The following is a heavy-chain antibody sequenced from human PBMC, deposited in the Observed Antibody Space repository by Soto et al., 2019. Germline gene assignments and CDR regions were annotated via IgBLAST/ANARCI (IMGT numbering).Heavy chain of an antibody. D-gene: IGHD2-15*01. CDR2: ISGGSSSI. CDR1: GFTFNTYS. CDR3: ATDTLGYCSDGRCYRPGYFEN. Sequence: GGSLRLSCAASGFTFNTYSMNWVRQAPGKGLEWISYISGGSSSIYYADSVKGRFTISRDNAKNSLYLQMNSLRAEDTAVYYCATDTLGYCSDGRCYRPGYFENWGQGTPVTVSS. J-gene: IGHJ4*02. V-gene: IGHV3-48*01.